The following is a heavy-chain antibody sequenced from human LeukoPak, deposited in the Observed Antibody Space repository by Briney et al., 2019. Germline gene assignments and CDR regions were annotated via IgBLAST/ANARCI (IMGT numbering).Heavy chain of an antibody. CDR3: ARDPAPNYYDSSGYYYFDY. D-gene: IGHD3-22*01. CDR2: INPNSGGT. CDR1: GYTFTGYY. J-gene: IGHJ4*02. Sequence: GASVKVSCKASGYTFTGYYMHWVRQAPGQGLEWMGWINPNSGGTNYAQKFQGRVTMTRDTSISTAYMELSRLRSDDTAVYYCARDPAPNYYDSSGYYYFDYWGQGTLVTVSS. V-gene: IGHV1-2*02.